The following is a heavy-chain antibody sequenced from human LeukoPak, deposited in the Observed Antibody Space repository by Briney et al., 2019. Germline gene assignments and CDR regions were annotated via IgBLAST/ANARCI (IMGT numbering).Heavy chain of an antibody. CDR3: ARGRNDIGQGSFFL. J-gene: IGHJ4*02. CDR1: GGSISSSNYY. CDR2: ISYSGST. D-gene: IGHD3-3*02. V-gene: IGHV4-39*07. Sequence: SETLSLTCTVSGGSISSSNYYWGWIRQPPEKGLEWIGSISYSGSTYSNPSLKSRVTISVDTSKNQFSLKLSSVTAADTAVYYCARGRNDIGQGSFFLWGQGTLVSVSS.